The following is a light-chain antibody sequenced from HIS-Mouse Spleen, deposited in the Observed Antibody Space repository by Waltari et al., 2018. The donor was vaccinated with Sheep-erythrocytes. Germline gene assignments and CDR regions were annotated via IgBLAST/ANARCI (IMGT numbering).Light chain of an antibody. Sequence: QSALTQPRSVSGSPGPSVTISCTGTSSDVGGYNYVSWYQQHPGKAPKLMIYDVSKRPSGVPDRFSGSKSGNTASLTISGLQAEDEADYYCCSYAGSYNHVCATGTKVTVL. V-gene: IGLV2-11*01. CDR1: SSDVGGYNY. CDR3: CSYAGSYNHV. CDR2: DVS. J-gene: IGLJ1*01.